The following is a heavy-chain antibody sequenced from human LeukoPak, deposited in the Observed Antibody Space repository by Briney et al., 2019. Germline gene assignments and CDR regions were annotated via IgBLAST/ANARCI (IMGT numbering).Heavy chain of an antibody. CDR3: ARGSIRTLRSASGSYTFDY. CDR1: GGTFSSYA. CDR2: IIPIFGTA. V-gene: IGHV1-69*13. J-gene: IGHJ4*02. Sequence: GASVTVSCTASGGTFSSYAISWVRQAPGQGLEWMGGIIPIFGTANYAQKFQGRVTITADESTSTAYMELSSLRSEDTAVYYCARGSIRTLRSASGSYTFDYWGQGTLVTVSS. D-gene: IGHD1-26*01.